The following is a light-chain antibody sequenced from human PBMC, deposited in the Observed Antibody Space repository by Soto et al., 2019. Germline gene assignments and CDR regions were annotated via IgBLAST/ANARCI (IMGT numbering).Light chain of an antibody. CDR2: AAS. V-gene: IGKV1-9*01. CDR3: QQLNSYPIT. Sequence: DIQLNQSPSFLSASVRYRVTITCRASQGMSSALAWSQQKPGKAPKLLIYAASTLQSGVPSRFSGSGSGTEFTLTISSLLPEDFATYHCQQLNSYPITFGQGTRLEMK. CDR1: QGMSSA. J-gene: IGKJ5*01.